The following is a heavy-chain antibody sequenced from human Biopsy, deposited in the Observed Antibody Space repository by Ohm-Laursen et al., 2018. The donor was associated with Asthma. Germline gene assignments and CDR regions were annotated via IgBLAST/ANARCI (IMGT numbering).Heavy chain of an antibody. J-gene: IGHJ4*02. V-gene: IGHV3-64D*08. CDR1: EFTFSSYS. D-gene: IGHD2-21*01. CDR2: IATDGSNK. Sequence: SLRLSCAASEFTFSSYSMHWVRQAPGRGPEYVSFIATDGSNKFYADSVKGRFTVSRDNSKHTLYLHMTGLRADDTGVYYCVKDHSAGYYYFDDWGQGAQVTVSS. CDR3: VKDHSAGYYYFDD.